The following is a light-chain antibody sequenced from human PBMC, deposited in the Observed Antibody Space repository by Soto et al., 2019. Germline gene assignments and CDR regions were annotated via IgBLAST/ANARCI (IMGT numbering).Light chain of an antibody. CDR2: DAS. J-gene: IGKJ1*01. CDR1: QSINNR. V-gene: IGKV1-5*01. CDR3: QQFIDGWT. Sequence: IQMTQSPSTLSASIGDRVTITCRASQSINNRLAWYQQMSGKAPNLLIYDASSLESGVPSRFRGSGSETEFTLTISGLQPDDFATYYCQQFIDGWTFGQGTKVEIK.